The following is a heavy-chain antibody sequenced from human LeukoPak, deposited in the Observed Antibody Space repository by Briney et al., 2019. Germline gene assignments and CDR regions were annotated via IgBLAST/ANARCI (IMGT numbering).Heavy chain of an antibody. CDR2: IYSSGST. V-gene: IGHV4-4*07. D-gene: IGHD4-17*01. CDR1: GGSISNYY. Sequence: PSETLSLTCTVSGGSISNYYWTWIRQPAGKGLEWIGRIYSSGSTNYNPSLRSRVTMSVDTSKNQFSLKLNSVTAADTAVYYCARMKDYGVLWGQGTLVTVSS. CDR3: ARMKDYGVL. J-gene: IGHJ4*02.